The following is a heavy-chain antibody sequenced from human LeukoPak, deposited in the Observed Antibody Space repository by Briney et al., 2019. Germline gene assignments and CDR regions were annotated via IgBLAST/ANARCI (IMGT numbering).Heavy chain of an antibody. CDR3: ARDGNYLEYDY. CDR1: GFTFSSYS. V-gene: IGHV3-7*01. CDR2: IKQDGSEK. D-gene: IGHD1-7*01. Sequence: GGSLRLSCAASGFTFSSYSMNWVRQAPGKGLEWVANIKQDGSEKYYVDSVKGRFTISRDNAKNSLYLQMNSLRAEDTAVYYCARDGNYLEYDYWGQGTLVTVSS. J-gene: IGHJ4*02.